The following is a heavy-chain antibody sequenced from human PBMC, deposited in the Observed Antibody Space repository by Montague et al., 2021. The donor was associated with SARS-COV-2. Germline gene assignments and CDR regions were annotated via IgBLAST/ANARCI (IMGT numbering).Heavy chain of an antibody. CDR1: GFTFSSYA. J-gene: IGHJ6*03. Sequence: SLRLSCAASGFTFSSYAMSWVRQAPGKGLEWVSAISGSGGSTYYADSVKGRFTISRDNSKNTLYLQMNSLRAEGTAVYYCAKGAGITIFGVVIPHYYYMDVWGKGTTVTVSS. CDR2: ISGSGGST. V-gene: IGHV3-23*01. CDR3: AKGAGITIFGVVIPHYYYMDV. D-gene: IGHD3-3*01.